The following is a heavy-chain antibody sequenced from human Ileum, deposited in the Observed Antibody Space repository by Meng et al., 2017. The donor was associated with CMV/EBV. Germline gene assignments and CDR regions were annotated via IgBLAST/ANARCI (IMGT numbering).Heavy chain of an antibody. D-gene: IGHD5/OR15-5a*01. J-gene: IGHJ4*02. CDR3: VRDGQWMVSTWYKFDY. Sequence: QVHLVQSGSELKKPGASVKVSCKTSGYTFTSNNIIWVRQAPGQGPEWMGWIDTNTGNPTYAQGFTGRFVFSLDTSVNTAYLQISSLKAEDTAVYYCVRDGQWMVSTWYKFDYWGQGTLVTVSS. CDR1: GYTFTSNN. V-gene: IGHV7-4-1*02. CDR2: IDTNTGNP.